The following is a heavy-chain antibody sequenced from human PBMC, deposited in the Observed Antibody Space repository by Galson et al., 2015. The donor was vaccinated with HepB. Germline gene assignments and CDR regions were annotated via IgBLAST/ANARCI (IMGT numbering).Heavy chain of an antibody. Sequence: SLRLSCAASGFTFSTYSMSWVRQAPGKGLEWVSSISSSSSYIYYADSVKGRFTVSRDNAKNSLYMQMNSLRADDTAVYYCAKLAWGGAGFDYWGQGTLVTVSS. J-gene: IGHJ4*02. D-gene: IGHD7-27*01. V-gene: IGHV3-21*06. CDR2: ISSSSSYI. CDR1: GFTFSTYS. CDR3: AKLAWGGAGFDY.